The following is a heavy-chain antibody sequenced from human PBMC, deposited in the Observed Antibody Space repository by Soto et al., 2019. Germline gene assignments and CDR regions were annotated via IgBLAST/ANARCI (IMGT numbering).Heavy chain of an antibody. V-gene: IGHV1-69*13. D-gene: IGHD2-2*01. CDR2: IIPIFGTA. Sequence: SVTLTCKDSGGTSSSKARFCVRQAPGQGLEWMGGIIPIFGTANYAQKFPGRVPTTADDSPSTAYTELSSPRSEDTAVYYFARRIGQAEYQHGIGV. J-gene: IGHJ6*01. CDR3: ARRIGQAEYQHGIGV. CDR1: GGTSSSKA.